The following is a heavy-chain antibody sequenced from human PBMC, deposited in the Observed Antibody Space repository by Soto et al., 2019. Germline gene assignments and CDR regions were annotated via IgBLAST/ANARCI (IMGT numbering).Heavy chain of an antibody. J-gene: IGHJ4*02. V-gene: IGHV4-39*01. CDR3: ARVTAAAGTYYFDY. Sequence: SETLSLTCTVSGGSISSSSYYWGWIRQPPGKGLEWIGSIYYSGSTYYNPSLKSRVTISVDTSKNQFSLELSSVTAADTAVYYCARVTAAAGTYYFDYWGQGTLVTVSS. D-gene: IGHD6-13*01. CDR1: GGSISSSSYY. CDR2: IYYSGST.